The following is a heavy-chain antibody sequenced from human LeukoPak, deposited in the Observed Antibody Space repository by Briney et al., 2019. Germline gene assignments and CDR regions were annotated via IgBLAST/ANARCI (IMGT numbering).Heavy chain of an antibody. D-gene: IGHD3-22*01. J-gene: IGHJ4*02. CDR1: GFTFSSYS. Sequence: GGSLRLSCAASGFTFSSYSTNWVRQAPGKGLEWVSSISSSSSYIYYADSVKGRFTISRDNAKNSLYLQMNSLRAEDTAVYYCARDPSYYDSSGDDYWGQGTLVTVSS. V-gene: IGHV3-21*01. CDR2: ISSSSSYI. CDR3: ARDPSYYDSSGDDY.